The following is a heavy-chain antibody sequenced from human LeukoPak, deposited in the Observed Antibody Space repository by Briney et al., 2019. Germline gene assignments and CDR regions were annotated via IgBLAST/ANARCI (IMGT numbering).Heavy chain of an antibody. CDR1: GFTFSTYS. CDR3: ARALVVVPAAIHYYYGMDV. CDR2: ISSSSSTI. D-gene: IGHD2-2*01. Sequence: GGSLRLSCAASGFTFSTYSMNWVRQAPGKGLEWVSYISSSSSTIYYADSVKGRFTISRDNAKNSLYLQMNSLRAEDTAVYYCARALVVVPAAIHYYYGMDVWGQGTTVTVSS. J-gene: IGHJ6*02. V-gene: IGHV3-48*04.